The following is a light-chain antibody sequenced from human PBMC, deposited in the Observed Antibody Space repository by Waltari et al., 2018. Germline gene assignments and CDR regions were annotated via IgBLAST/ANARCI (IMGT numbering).Light chain of an antibody. Sequence: DIVMTQSPDSLAVSLGERATINCKSSQSVLSSSNNKNYLGWYQPNPGQPPKLLISWASTRESGVPDRFSGSGSGTDFTLTISSLQAEDVAVYYCQQCYSSPYTFGQGTKLEIK. CDR1: QSVLSSSNNKNY. CDR2: WAS. V-gene: IGKV4-1*01. CDR3: QQCYSSPYT. J-gene: IGKJ2*01.